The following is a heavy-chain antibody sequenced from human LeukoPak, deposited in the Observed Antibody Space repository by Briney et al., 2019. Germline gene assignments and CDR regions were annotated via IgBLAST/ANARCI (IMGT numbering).Heavy chain of an antibody. Sequence: TGGSLRLSCAPSGFTFSRHGMHWVRQAPGKGLEWVAIISNDGSRKYYAHSVEGRFTISRDNSKNTLYLQMDSLRAEDTAVYYCARGYCGGDCYGDWGQGTLVTVSS. D-gene: IGHD2-21*02. CDR1: GFTFSRHG. CDR2: ISNDGSRK. CDR3: ARGYCGGDCYGD. V-gene: IGHV3-30*03. J-gene: IGHJ1*01.